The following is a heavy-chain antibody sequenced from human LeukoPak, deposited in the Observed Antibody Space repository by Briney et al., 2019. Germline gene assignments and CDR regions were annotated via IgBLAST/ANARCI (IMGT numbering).Heavy chain of an antibody. V-gene: IGHV1-24*01. CDR3: ARNRDGYNSFDY. D-gene: IGHD5-24*01. CDR2: FDVAETDT. Sequence: GASVKVSCKTSGYTLSELSMHWVRQSPGKGLEWMGGFDVAETDTIYAQKFQGRVTMTEDTSTDTAYMELNSLSSEDTAVYYCARNRDGYNSFDYWGQGTLVTVSS. J-gene: IGHJ4*02. CDR1: GYTLSELS.